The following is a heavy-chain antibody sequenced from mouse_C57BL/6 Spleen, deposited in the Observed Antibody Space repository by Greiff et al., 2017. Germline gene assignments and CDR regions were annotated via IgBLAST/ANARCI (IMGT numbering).Heavy chain of an antibody. CDR1: GYTFTSYW. CDR2: IHPNSGST. V-gene: IGHV1-64*01. CDR3: AKSSPDYYAMDY. J-gene: IGHJ4*01. Sequence: QVQLQQPGAELVKPGASVKLSCTASGYTFTSYWMHWVKQRPGQGLEWIGMIHPNSGSTNYNEKFKSKATLTVDKSSGTACMQLSSLTSKNSAVYYCAKSSPDYYAMDYWGQGTSVTVSS.